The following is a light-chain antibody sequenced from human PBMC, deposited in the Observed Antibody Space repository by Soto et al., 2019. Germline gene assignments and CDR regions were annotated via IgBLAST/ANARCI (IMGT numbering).Light chain of an antibody. CDR2: GAS. V-gene: IGKV3-15*01. Sequence: EIVMTQSPATLSVSPGERATLSCRASQSVSSNLAWYQQKPGQAPRLLIYGASTRATGIPARFSGSGSGTELPITISSLQSEDFAVYYCQQYNNWPPSTFGQGTKLEIK. CDR1: QSVSSN. J-gene: IGKJ2*01. CDR3: QQYNNWPPST.